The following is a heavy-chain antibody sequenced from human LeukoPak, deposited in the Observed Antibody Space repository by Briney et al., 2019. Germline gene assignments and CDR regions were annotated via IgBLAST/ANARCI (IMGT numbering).Heavy chain of an antibody. Sequence: ASMKVSCKASGYTFIDYYLHWVRQAPGQGLEWMGRINPNSGDTNFAQKFQGRITMTTDTSISTAYMELSSLRSEDTAMYYCASSGYYFHYFDYWGQGTLVTVSS. CDR3: ASSGYYFHYFDY. V-gene: IGHV1-2*02. CDR1: GYTFIDYY. D-gene: IGHD3-22*01. J-gene: IGHJ4*02. CDR2: INPNSGDT.